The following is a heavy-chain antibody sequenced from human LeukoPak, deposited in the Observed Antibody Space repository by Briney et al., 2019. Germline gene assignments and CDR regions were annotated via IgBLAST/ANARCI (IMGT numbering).Heavy chain of an antibody. CDR1: GFTFSSYS. Sequence: GGSLRLSCAASGFTFSSYSMNWVRQAPGKGLEWVSSISSSSYIYYADSVKGRFTISRDNAKNSPYLQMNSLRAEDTAVYYCAREGTTVTTRGYYDSSGYLVYWGQGTLVTVSS. D-gene: IGHD3-22*01. J-gene: IGHJ4*02. CDR2: ISSSSYI. CDR3: AREGTTVTTRGYYDSSGYLVY. V-gene: IGHV3-21*01.